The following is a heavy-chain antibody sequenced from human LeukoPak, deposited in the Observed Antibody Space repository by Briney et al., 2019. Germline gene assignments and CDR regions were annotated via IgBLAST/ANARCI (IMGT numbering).Heavy chain of an antibody. D-gene: IGHD2-2*01. J-gene: IGHJ4*02. CDR2: IYHSGST. CDR3: ARTPVTPAASDY. CDR1: GYSISSGYY. V-gene: IGHV4-38-2*01. Sequence: SETLSLTRAVSGYSISSGYYWGWIRQPPGKGLEWIGSIYHSGSTYYNPSLKSRVTISVDTSKNQFSLKLSSVTAADTAVYYCARTPVTPAASDYWGQGTLVTVSS.